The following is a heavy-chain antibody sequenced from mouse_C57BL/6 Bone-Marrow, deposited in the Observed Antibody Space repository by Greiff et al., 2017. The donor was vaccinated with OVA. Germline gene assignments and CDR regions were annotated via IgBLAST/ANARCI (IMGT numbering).Heavy chain of an antibody. Sequence: DVKLVESGGGLVKPGGSLKLSCAASGFTFSSYAMSWVRQTPEKRLEWVATISDGGSYTYYPDNVKGRLPFSRDNAKNNRYLQMSHLKSEDTAMYYCARVSYYGSSPYFDYWGQGTTLTVSS. J-gene: IGHJ2*01. D-gene: IGHD1-1*01. CDR3: ARVSYYGSSPYFDY. CDR2: ISDGGSYT. V-gene: IGHV5-4*03. CDR1: GFTFSSYA.